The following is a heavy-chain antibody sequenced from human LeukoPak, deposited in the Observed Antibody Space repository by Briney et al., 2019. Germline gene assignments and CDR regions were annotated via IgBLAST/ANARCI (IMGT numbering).Heavy chain of an antibody. CDR1: GFTFSNYA. CDR2: ISRRGDRT. J-gene: IGHJ4*02. CDR3: ARNCADSGYDRGFDY. Sequence: GGSLRLSCTASGFTFSNYAMHWVRQAPGKRLEYISSISRRGDRTYYADSVKGRFTISRDKSKNTLFLQMGSLRAGDTAVYYCARNCADSGYDRGFDYWGQGTLVTVS. V-gene: IGHV3-64*02. D-gene: IGHD5-12*01.